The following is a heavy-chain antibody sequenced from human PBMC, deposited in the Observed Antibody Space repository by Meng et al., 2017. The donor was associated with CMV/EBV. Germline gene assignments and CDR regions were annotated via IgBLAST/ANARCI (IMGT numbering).Heavy chain of an antibody. CDR3: ARRQWQDYFDY. Sequence: GESLKISCGASGFTLSDYYMGWIRQAPGKGLEWVSHISNGDSSKYYADSVNGRFTISRDNAKNSLYLQMNSLGAEDTAVYYCARRQWQDYFDYWGQGTLVTVSS. V-gene: IGHV3-11*01. CDR1: GFTLSDYY. D-gene: IGHD6-19*01. J-gene: IGHJ4*02. CDR2: ISNGDSSK.